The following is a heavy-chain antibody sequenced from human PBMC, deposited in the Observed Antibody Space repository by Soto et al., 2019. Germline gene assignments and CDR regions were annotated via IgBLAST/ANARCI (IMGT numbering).Heavy chain of an antibody. CDR2: INPSNGNT. J-gene: IGHJ4*02. V-gene: IGHV1-18*01. Sequence: QVQLVQSGAEVKKPGASVKVSCKASGYTFIRYGISWVRQAPGQGLEWMGWINPSNGNTNYAQNFQGRLIMTTDTSTSTAYMDLRSLRSDDTVVYYCARFTDGEYCSGGTCYSKYWGQGTLVTVSS. D-gene: IGHD2-15*01. CDR1: GYTFIRYG. CDR3: ARFTDGEYCSGGTCYSKY.